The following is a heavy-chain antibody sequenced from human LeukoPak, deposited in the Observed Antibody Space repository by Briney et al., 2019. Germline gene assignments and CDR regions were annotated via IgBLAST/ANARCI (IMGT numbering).Heavy chain of an antibody. CDR3: AKRRADYYGSGRGLNYFDY. J-gene: IGHJ4*02. CDR2: ISGNGGST. V-gene: IGHV3-23*01. Sequence: GGSLRLSCAASGFTFTSYAIRWVRQAPGKGLEWVSAISGNGGSTYYADSVKGRFTISRDNSKNTLYLQMNSLRAEDTAIYYCAKRRADYYGSGRGLNYFDYWGQGTLVTVSS. D-gene: IGHD3-10*01. CDR1: GFTFTSYA.